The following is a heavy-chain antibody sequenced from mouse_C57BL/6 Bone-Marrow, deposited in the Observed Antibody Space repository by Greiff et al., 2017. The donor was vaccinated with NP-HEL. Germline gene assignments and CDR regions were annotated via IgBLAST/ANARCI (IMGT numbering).Heavy chain of an antibody. CDR3: ALIYYDYDGHPYYAMDY. CDR2: FHPYNDDT. V-gene: IGHV1-47*01. D-gene: IGHD2-4*01. CDR1: GYTFTTYP. Sequence: QVQLQQSGAELVKPGASVKMSCKASGYTFTTYPIEWMKQNHGKSLEWIGNFHPYNDDTKYNEKFKGKATLTVEKSSSTVYLELSRLTSDDSAVCYCALIYYDYDGHPYYAMDYWGQGTSVTVSS. J-gene: IGHJ4*01.